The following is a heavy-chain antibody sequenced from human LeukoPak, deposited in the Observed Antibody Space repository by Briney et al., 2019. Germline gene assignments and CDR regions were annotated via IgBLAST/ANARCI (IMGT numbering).Heavy chain of an antibody. CDR3: AKGSTAGTTGGSFDP. Sequence: GGSLRLSCPASGFTVSTYAMSWVRQAPGKGLEWVSGISGGGGITYYADSVKGRFTISKDNSKNTLSLQINSLRAEDTTVYYCAKGSTAGTTGGSFDPWGQGALVTVSS. CDR2: ISGGGGIT. D-gene: IGHD1-1*01. CDR1: GFTVSTYA. V-gene: IGHV3-23*01. J-gene: IGHJ5*02.